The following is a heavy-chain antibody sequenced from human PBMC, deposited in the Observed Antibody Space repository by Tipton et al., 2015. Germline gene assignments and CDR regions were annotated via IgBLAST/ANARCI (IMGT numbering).Heavy chain of an antibody. CDR3: AKHPTFTFVPLLTGF. V-gene: IGHV3-23*01. D-gene: IGHD2/OR15-2a*01. CDR1: GFPFSAHG. Sequence: SLRLSCVASGFPFSAHGLNWVRQAPGKGLDWVAAISPRGDRQYYVDSVRGRFTISRDNANDTLYLQMDNLRGEDTAVYYCAKHPTFTFVPLLTGFWGQGTLVTVSS. J-gene: IGHJ4*02. CDR2: ISPRGDRQ.